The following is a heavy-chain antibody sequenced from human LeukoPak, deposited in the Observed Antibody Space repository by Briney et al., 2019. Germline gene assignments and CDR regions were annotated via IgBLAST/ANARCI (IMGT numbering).Heavy chain of an antibody. CDR2: IYYSGST. V-gene: IGHV4-59*01. D-gene: IGHD2-2*01. CDR1: GGSIRSYY. J-gene: IGHJ4*02. CDR3: ARDEGGQLNYFDY. Sequence: SETLSLTCTVSGGSIRSYYWNWIRQSPGKTLEWIGYIYYSGSTNYNPSLTSRVTISVDTSKSQFSLKLSSVTAADTAVYYCARDEGGQLNYFDYWGQGTLVTVSS.